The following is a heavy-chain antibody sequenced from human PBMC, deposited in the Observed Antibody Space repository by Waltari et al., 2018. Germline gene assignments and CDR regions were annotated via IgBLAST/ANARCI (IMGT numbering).Heavy chain of an antibody. CDR1: GCTFRSYW. CDR3: ARDLRY. V-gene: IGHV3-7*01. Sequence: EVQLVESGGGLVQPGGSLRLSCVASGCTFRSYWMSWVRQARGKGREWVANIKQDGSGKCYVDSVKGRFTISRDNAKSSLYLQMNSLRAEDTAVYYCARDLRYWGQGTLVTVSS. CDR2: IKQDGSGK. J-gene: IGHJ4*02.